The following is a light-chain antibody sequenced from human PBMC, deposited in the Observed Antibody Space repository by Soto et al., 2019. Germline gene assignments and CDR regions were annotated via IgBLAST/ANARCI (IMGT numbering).Light chain of an antibody. CDR1: QSISSW. V-gene: IGKV1-5*03. CDR3: QQYNSYSTGT. J-gene: IGKJ1*01. Sequence: DIQMTQSPSTLSASVGDRVTITCRASQSISSWLAWYQQKPGKAPKLLIYKASSLESGVPSRFSGSGSGTECTLTISSLQPDDFATYYFQQYNSYSTGTFGQGTKVEIK. CDR2: KAS.